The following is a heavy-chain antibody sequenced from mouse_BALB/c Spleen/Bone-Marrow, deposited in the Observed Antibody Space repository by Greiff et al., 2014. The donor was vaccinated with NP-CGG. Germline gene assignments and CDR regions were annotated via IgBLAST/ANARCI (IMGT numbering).Heavy chain of an antibody. D-gene: IGHD2-4*01. CDR1: GYAFTNYL. CDR3: ARAITDAMDY. V-gene: IGHV1-54*01. CDR2: INSGSGGT. Sequence: QVQLQQPGAELVRPGTSVKVSCKGSGYAFTNYLIERVKQRPGQGLEWIGVINSGSGGTKYNEKFKGKATLTADKSSSTAYMQLSSLTSDDSAVYFCARAITDAMDYWGQGTSVTVSS. J-gene: IGHJ4*01.